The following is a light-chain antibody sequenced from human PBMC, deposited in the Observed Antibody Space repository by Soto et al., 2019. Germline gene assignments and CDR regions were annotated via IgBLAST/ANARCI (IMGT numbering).Light chain of an antibody. V-gene: IGKV1-27*01. CDR1: QGISNS. CDR3: QKYNGAPRA. Sequence: DIQMTQSPSSLSASVGDRVTITCRASQGISNSLAWYQQKPGKVPQLLIYGASTLQSGVPSRFSGSGSGTDFTLSISSLQPEDVATYYCQKYNGAPRAFGQGTKVEIK. J-gene: IGKJ1*01. CDR2: GAS.